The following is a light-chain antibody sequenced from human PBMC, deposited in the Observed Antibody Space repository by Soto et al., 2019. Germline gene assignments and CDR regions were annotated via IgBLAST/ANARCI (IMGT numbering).Light chain of an antibody. CDR1: QSVSSY. CDR2: DAS. J-gene: IGKJ5*01. V-gene: IGKV3-11*01. CDR3: QQRSNWPSIT. Sequence: EVVLTQSPPTLSLSPGERATLSCRASQSVSSYLAWYQQKPGKAPRLLIYDASNRATGIPARFSGSGSGTDFTLTISSLEPEDFAVYYCQQRSNWPSITFGQRTRLEI.